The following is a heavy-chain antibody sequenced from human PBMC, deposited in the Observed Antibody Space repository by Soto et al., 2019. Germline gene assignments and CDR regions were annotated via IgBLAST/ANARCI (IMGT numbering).Heavy chain of an antibody. D-gene: IGHD3-3*01. J-gene: IGHJ4*02. CDR3: ASPIGDFWSGNWAPSIFDC. CDR2: ISSSGSST. CDR1: GFSFSSYA. V-gene: IGHV3-23*01. Sequence: EVQLLESGGGLVQPGGSLRLSCAASGFSFSSYAISWVRQAPGTGLEWVAGISSSGSSTYYADSVKGRFTISRDNSKNTLFLQLNSLGADATALYYCASPIGDFWSGNWAPSIFDCWGQGALGTVS.